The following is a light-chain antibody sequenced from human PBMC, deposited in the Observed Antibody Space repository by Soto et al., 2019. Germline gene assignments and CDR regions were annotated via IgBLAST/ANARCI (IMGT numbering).Light chain of an antibody. CDR2: GAS. CDR1: QSVRSSY. Sequence: EIVLTQSPGTLSLSPGERATLSCRASQSVRSSYLAWYQQRPGQAPRLLIYGASSRATGIPDRFSGSESGTDFSLTISRLEPEDFAVYYCQQYGSSPFTFGPGPKVY. V-gene: IGKV3-20*01. CDR3: QQYGSSPFT. J-gene: IGKJ3*01.